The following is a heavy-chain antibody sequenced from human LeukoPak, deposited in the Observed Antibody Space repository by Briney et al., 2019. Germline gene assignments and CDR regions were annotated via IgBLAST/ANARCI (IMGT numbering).Heavy chain of an antibody. Sequence: SETLSLTCTVSGGSISSSSYYWGWLRQPPGKGLEWIGEINHSGGTKYNPSLKSRVTISVDTSKNQFSLKLSSVTAADTAMYYCARVKDPGGYYYYYYMDVWGKGTAVTVSS. CDR3: ARVKDPGGYYYYYYMDV. CDR2: INHSGGT. CDR1: GGSISSSSYY. D-gene: IGHD3-16*01. V-gene: IGHV4-39*07. J-gene: IGHJ6*03.